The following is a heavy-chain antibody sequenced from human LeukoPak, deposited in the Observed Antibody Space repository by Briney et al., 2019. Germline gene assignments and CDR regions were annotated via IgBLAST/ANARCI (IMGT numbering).Heavy chain of an antibody. CDR1: GFTFTSSA. J-gene: IGHJ5*02. D-gene: IGHD2-15*01. CDR3: AADLRFDCSGGSCYSNWIDP. Sequence: SVKVSCKASGFTFTSSAMQWVRQARGQRLEWIGWIVVGSGNTNYAQKFQERVTITRDMSTSTAYMELSSLRSEDTAVYYCAADLRFDCSGGSCYSNWIDPWGQGTLVTVSS. CDR2: IVVGSGNT. V-gene: IGHV1-58*02.